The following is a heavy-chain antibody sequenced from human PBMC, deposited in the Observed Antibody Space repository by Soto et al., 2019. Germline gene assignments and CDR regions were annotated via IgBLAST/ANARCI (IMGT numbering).Heavy chain of an antibody. J-gene: IGHJ4*02. Sequence: EVQLLESGGGLVQPGGSLRVSCAASGFTFRTFVMSWVRQAPGKGLEWVSAIRGSGGETFYADSVKGRFTISRDNSRKTLYQQMNSLRDEDTALYFCAQDRGWGVVSPSHDYWGRGTLVTVSS. CDR2: IRGSGGET. CDR3: AQDRGWGVVSPSHDY. CDR1: GFTFRTFV. D-gene: IGHD2-21*01. V-gene: IGHV3-23*01.